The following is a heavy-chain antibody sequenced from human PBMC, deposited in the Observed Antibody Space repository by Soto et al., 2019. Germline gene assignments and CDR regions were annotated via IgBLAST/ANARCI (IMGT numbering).Heavy chain of an antibody. CDR1: GGTFSTYA. V-gene: IGHV1-69*12. J-gene: IGHJ4*02. D-gene: IGHD5-18*01. Sequence: QVQLVQSRAEVKKPESSVNVSCKAPGGTFSTYAISWVRQAPGQGLDWMGGIIPMFGTANYAQRFQDRVTITADESTNTVYMELSSLRSEDTAVYFCASGIQLWLRRINNGYSGWGQGTLVTVSS. CDR2: IIPMFGTA. CDR3: ASGIQLWLRRINNGYSG.